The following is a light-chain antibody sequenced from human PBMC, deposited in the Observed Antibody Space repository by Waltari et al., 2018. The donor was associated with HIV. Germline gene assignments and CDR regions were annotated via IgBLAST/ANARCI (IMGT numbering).Light chain of an antibody. CDR3: LQHHSYPGT. CDR2: AAS. V-gene: IGKV1-17*01. Sequence: DIKMNQSTSSLSTSVGERVTITCRTSQGIRNDLGWYQQKPGKPPKRLIYAASSLQSGVPSRFSGSGSGTEFTLTISSLQPEDFATYYCLQHHSYPGTFGQGTKLEIK. CDR1: QGIRND. J-gene: IGKJ2*01.